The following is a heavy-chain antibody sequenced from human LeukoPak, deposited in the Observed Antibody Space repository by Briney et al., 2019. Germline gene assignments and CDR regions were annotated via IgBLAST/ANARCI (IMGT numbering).Heavy chain of an antibody. Sequence: GRSLRLSCAASGFTFSSYGMHWVRLAPGKGLEWVAVASYDGSNKYYADSVKGRFTISRVNSKNTLYLQMNSLRAEDTAVYYCAKDGGCSSTTCYSPYYFDYWGQGTLVTVSS. J-gene: IGHJ4*02. V-gene: IGHV3-30*18. CDR2: ASYDGSNK. CDR1: GFTFSSYG. CDR3: AKDGGCSSTTCYSPYYFDY. D-gene: IGHD2-2*01.